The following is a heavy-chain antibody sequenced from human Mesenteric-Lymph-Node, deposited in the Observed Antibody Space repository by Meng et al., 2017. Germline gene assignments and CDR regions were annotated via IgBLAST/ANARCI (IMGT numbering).Heavy chain of an antibody. CDR3: ARSLPYYDGSGHWYHFDY. J-gene: IGHJ4*02. Sequence: QVLQQKWGAGLLKPPETLSRTCAVSGASTSSNNWWSWVRQAPGKGLEWIGEIHHSGSTNYNPSLKSRVTISVDKSKNQFSLKLSAVTAADTAVYYCARSLPYYDGSGHWYHFDYWGQGTLVTVSS. CDR1: GASTSSNNW. V-gene: IGHV4-4*03. CDR2: IHHSGST. D-gene: IGHD3-22*01.